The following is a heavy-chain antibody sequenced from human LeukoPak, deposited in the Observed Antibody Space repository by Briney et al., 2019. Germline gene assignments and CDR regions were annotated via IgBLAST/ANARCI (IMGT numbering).Heavy chain of an antibody. D-gene: IGHD3-16*02. Sequence: PSETLSLTCTVSGGSICTYYWSWVRQSPGTGLEWIGYIYVTGTRYNPYLQSRVTLSVDRSRTQFFLKMTSVTAPDTAVYYCARHIGGGIEDMDVWGRGTKVTVPS. J-gene: IGHJ6*03. CDR3: ARHIGGGIEDMDV. CDR1: GGSICTYY. V-gene: IGHV4-59*08. CDR2: IYVTGT.